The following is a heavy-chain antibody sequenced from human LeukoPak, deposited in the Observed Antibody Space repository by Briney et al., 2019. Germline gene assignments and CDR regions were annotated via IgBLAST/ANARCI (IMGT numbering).Heavy chain of an antibody. V-gene: IGHV3-48*02. Sequence: GGSLRLSCAASGFTFSNSGMHWVRQAPGQGLEWVSFISSSSNTIYYGDSVKGRSTISRDNAKDSLYLQMNSLRDEDTAVYYCARGTQRAFDIWGQGTMVTVSS. CDR3: ARGTQRAFDI. CDR2: ISSSSNTI. CDR1: GFTFSNSG. J-gene: IGHJ3*02. D-gene: IGHD2-2*01.